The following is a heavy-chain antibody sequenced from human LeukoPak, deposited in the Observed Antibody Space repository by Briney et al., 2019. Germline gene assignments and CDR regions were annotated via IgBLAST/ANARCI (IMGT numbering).Heavy chain of an antibody. CDR3: ARIEPGYSSGWTGYYFDY. J-gene: IGHJ4*02. V-gene: IGHV5-51*01. CDR1: GYSFTSYW. CDR2: IYPGDSDT. D-gene: IGHD6-19*01. Sequence: GESLKISCKGSGYSFTSYWIGWVRQMPGKGLGWMGFIYPGDSDTRYSPSFQGQVTISADKSISTAYLQWSSLKASDTAMYYCARIEPGYSSGWTGYYFDYWGQGTLVTVSS.